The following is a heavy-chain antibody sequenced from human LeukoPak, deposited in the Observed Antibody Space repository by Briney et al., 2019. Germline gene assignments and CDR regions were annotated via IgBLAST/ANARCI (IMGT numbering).Heavy chain of an antibody. V-gene: IGHV3-74*01. CDR3: ARATAAAGLFDY. CDR2: IKSDGSIT. J-gene: IGHJ4*02. CDR1: GFTFSSYW. Sequence: GGSLRLSCAASGFTFSSYWMHWVRQAPGKGLVWVSRIKSDGSITSYADSVKGRFTVSRDNAKNTLYLQMNSLRAEDTAVFCCARATAAAGLFDYWGQGTLVTVSS. D-gene: IGHD6-13*01.